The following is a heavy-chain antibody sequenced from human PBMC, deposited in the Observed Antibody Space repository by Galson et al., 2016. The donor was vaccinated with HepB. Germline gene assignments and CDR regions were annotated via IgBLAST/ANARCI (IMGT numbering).Heavy chain of an antibody. CDR3: ARALYYDTSTYYYRGSDYSNYYGLDV. CDR1: GFTFSTYS. CDR2: ISSSSSYI. Sequence: SLRLSCAASGFTFSTYSMNWVRQAPGKGLEWVSSISSSSSYIYYADSVKGRFTISRANAKNSLYLQINSLRAEDTAVYYCARALYYDTSTYYYRGSDYSNYYGLDVWGQGTTVTVSS. J-gene: IGHJ6*02. D-gene: IGHD3-22*01. V-gene: IGHV3-21*01.